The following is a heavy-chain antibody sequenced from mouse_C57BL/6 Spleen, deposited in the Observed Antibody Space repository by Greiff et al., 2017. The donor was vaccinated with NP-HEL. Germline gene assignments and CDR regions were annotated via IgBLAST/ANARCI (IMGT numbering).Heavy chain of an antibody. CDR2: IGPGSGST. Sequence: VQLQQSGAELVKPGASVKISCKASGYTFTDYYINWVKQRPGQGLEWIGKIGPGSGSTYYNEKFKGKATLTADKSSSTAYMQLSSLTSEDSAVYFCDYYYGSSYGYFDVWGTGTTVTVSS. CDR3: DYYYGSSYGYFDV. V-gene: IGHV1-77*01. CDR1: GYTFTDYY. J-gene: IGHJ1*03. D-gene: IGHD1-1*01.